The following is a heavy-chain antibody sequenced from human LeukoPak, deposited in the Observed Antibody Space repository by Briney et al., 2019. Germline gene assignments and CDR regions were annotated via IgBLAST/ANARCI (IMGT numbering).Heavy chain of an antibody. CDR3: SRLRGYSYGYADY. J-gene: IGHJ4*02. D-gene: IGHD5-12*01. CDR2: ISSSGSTI. V-gene: IGHV3-48*04. CDR1: GFTFSSYS. Sequence: SGGSLRLSCATSGFTFSSYSMNWVRQAPWKGLEWVSYISSSGSTIDYADSVKGRFTISRDNAKNSLYLQMNSLRAEDTAVYYCSRLRGYSYGYADYWGQGTLVTVPS.